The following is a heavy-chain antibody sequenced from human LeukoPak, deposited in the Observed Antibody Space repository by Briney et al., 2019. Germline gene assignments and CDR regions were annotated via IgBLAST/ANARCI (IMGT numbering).Heavy chain of an antibody. CDR3: ASTYDSSGYLGWFDP. V-gene: IGHV3-21*01. D-gene: IGHD3-22*01. J-gene: IGHJ5*02. CDR2: ISSSSSYI. Sequence: GGSLRLSCAASGFTFSSYSMNWVRQAPGKGLEWASSISSSSSYIYYADSVKGRFTISRDNAKNSLYLQMNSLRAEDTAVYYCASTYDSSGYLGWFDPWGQGTLVTVSS. CDR1: GFTFSSYS.